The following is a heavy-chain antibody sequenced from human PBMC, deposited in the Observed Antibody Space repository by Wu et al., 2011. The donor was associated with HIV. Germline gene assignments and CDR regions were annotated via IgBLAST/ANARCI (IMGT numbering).Heavy chain of an antibody. D-gene: IGHD2-21*01. CDR1: GGSFSSYV. J-gene: IGHJ4*02. CDR3: ARDFGGDEEY. Sequence: QVQLVQSGAEVKKPGSSVKVSCKASGGSFSSYVISWVRQAPGQGLEWMGGIIGIFGKANYAQKFQGRVTITADKSTSTAYMELRSLRSEDTAVYYCARDFGGDEEYWGQGTLVTVSS. V-gene: IGHV1-69*14. CDR2: IIGIFGKA.